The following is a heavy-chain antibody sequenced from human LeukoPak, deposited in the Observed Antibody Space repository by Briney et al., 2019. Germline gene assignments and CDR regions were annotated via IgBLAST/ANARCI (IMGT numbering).Heavy chain of an antibody. Sequence: GGSLRLSCAASGFTFSSYAMSWVRQAPGKGLEWVSAISGSGGRTYYADSVKGRFTISRDKSKNTLYLQMNSLRAEDTAVYYCAKSVTYYYDDIATWGQGTLVTVSS. CDR1: GFTFSSYA. D-gene: IGHD3-22*01. J-gene: IGHJ5*02. V-gene: IGHV3-23*01. CDR2: ISGSGGRT. CDR3: AKSVTYYYDDIAT.